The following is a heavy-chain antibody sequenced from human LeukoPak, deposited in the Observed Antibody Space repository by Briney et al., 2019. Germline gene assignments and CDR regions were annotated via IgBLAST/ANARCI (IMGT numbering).Heavy chain of an antibody. D-gene: IGHD1-26*01. CDR2: ISSSGRTI. Sequence: GGSLRLSCAVSGFTFSSYEMNWVRQAPGKGLEWVSYISSSGRTIYNADSVKGRFIISRDNAKNSLYLQMNSLRAEDTAVYYCANALGAHYFDSWGQGTLVTVSS. V-gene: IGHV3-48*03. CDR3: ANALGAHYFDS. CDR1: GFTFSSYE. J-gene: IGHJ4*02.